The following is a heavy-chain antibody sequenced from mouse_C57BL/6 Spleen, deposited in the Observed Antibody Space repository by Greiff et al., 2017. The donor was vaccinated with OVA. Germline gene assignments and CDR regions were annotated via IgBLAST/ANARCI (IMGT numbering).Heavy chain of an antibody. CDR3: AREGANWDVPFAY. CDR1: GFTFSSYA. D-gene: IGHD4-1*01. CDR2: ISDGGSYT. J-gene: IGHJ3*01. V-gene: IGHV5-4*01. Sequence: EVMLVESGGGLVKPGGSLKLSCAASGFTFSSYAMSWVRQTPEKRLEWVATISDGGSYTYYPDNVKGRFTISRDNAKNNLYLQMSHLKSEDTAMYYCAREGANWDVPFAYWGQGTLVTVSA.